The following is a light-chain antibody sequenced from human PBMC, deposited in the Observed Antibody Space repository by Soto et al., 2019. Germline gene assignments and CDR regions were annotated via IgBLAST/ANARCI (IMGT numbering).Light chain of an antibody. J-gene: IGLJ2*01. Sequence: QSALTQPASVSGSPGQSITISCTGTSSDVGGYNYVSWYQQLPGKAPKLIISDVNSRPSGVSTRFSGSKSGNTASLTISGLQAEDEADYYCSSYTSGTNVVFGGGTKLTVL. CDR3: SSYTSGTNVV. CDR1: SSDVGGYNY. CDR2: DVN. V-gene: IGLV2-14*01.